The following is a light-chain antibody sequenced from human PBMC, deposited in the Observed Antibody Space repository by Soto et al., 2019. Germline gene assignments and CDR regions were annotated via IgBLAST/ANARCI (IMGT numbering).Light chain of an antibody. Sequence: QTVVTQEPSLTVSPGGTVTLTCASSTGAVTSGYYPNWFQQKPGQAPRALIYSTSNQHSWTPARFSGSLRGGKAALTLSGVQPEDEAEYYCLLYDGGAWVFGGGTKLTVL. J-gene: IGLJ3*02. CDR2: STS. CDR1: TGAVTSGYY. V-gene: IGLV7-43*01. CDR3: LLYDGGAWV.